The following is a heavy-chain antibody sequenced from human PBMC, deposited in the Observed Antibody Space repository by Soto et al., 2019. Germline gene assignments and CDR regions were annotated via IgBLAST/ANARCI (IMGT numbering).Heavy chain of an antibody. CDR3: ARGDYDSSGYPYVDY. D-gene: IGHD3-22*01. V-gene: IGHV4-34*09. CDR2: INHSGST. Sequence: PSETLSLTCAVYGGSFSGYYWCWIRQPPGKGLEWIGEINHSGSTNYNPSLKSRVTISVDTSKNQFSLKLSSVTAADTAVYYCARGDYDSSGYPYVDYWGQGTLVTVSS. CDR1: GGSFSGYY. J-gene: IGHJ4*02.